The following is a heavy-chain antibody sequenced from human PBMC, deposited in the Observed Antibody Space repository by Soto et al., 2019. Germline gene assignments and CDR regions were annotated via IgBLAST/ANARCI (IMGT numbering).Heavy chain of an antibody. D-gene: IGHD5-18*01. CDR3: ARSSGWRHVVGYKYGLDV. V-gene: IGHV3-11*06. Sequence: QVQLVESGGGLVKTGGSLRLSCTGSGCIFSDYMTWIRKAPGKGLEWVSYISGSGAYTKYADSVRGRFTISRDNAKNSLWLQINSLRAEDTAVYYCARSSGWRHVVGYKYGLDVWGQGTTVIVSS. CDR2: ISGSGAYT. CDR1: GCIFSDY. J-gene: IGHJ6*02.